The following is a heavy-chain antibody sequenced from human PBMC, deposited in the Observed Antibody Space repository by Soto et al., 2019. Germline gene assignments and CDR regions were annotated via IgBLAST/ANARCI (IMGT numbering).Heavy chain of an antibody. D-gene: IGHD6-19*01. CDR1: GFTFSSYA. V-gene: IGHV3-23*01. Sequence: HPGGSLRLSCAASGFTFSSYAMSWVRQAPGKGLEWVSAISGSGGSTYYADSVKGRFTISRDNSKNTLYLQMNSLRAEDTAVYYCAKDSPHIAVAGKVPPYYFDYWGQGTLVTVPQ. CDR2: ISGSGGST. CDR3: AKDSPHIAVAGKVPPYYFDY. J-gene: IGHJ4*02.